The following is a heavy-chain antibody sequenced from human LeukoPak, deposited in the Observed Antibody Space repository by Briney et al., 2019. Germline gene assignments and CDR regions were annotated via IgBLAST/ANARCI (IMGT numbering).Heavy chain of an antibody. CDR2: ISGSDGAT. CDR1: GFTFSAYG. V-gene: IGHV3-23*01. J-gene: IGHJ4*02. D-gene: IGHD2-8*02. Sequence: GGSLRLSCVGSGFTFSAYGMSWVRQAPGKGLESVSSISGSDGATSYADSVKGRFTISRDNSKNTLYLQMNSLRAEDTAVYYCANDMRGVVLVPRAYYFDSWGQGTLVTVSS. CDR3: ANDMRGVVLVPRAYYFDS.